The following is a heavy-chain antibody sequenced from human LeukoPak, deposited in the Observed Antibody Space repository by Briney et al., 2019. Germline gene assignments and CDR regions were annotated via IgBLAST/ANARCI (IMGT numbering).Heavy chain of an antibody. CDR3: ARDSLNSGSYPRGYFDY. CDR2: ISSNGGST. J-gene: IGHJ4*02. V-gene: IGHV3-64*01. CDR1: GFTFSSYA. Sequence: GGSLRLSCAASGFTFSSYAMSWVRQAPGKGLEYVSAISSNGGSTYYANSVKGRFTISRDNSKNTLYLQMGSLRAEDMAVYYCARDSLNSGSYPRGYFDYWGQGTLVTVSS. D-gene: IGHD1-26*01.